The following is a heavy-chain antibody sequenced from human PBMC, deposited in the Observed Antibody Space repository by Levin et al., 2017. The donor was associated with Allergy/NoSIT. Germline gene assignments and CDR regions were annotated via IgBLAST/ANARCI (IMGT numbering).Heavy chain of an antibody. CDR3: VKDRGSVGISSYGFEY. J-gene: IGHJ4*02. CDR1: GFTFDDFA. D-gene: IGHD1-14*01. V-gene: IGHV3-9*01. Sequence: SGGSLRLSCVASGFTFDDFAMHWVRQAPGKGPEWVSGISWNSDSIGYADSVRGRFTISRDNAKNALWLQVNSLRPEDTALYYCVKDRGSVGISSYGFEYWGRGILLTVSS. CDR2: ISWNSDSI.